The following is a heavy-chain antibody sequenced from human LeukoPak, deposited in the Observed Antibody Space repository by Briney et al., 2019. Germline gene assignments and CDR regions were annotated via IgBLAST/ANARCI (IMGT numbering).Heavy chain of an antibody. CDR3: AGGGVLRYFDWLFAVDY. Sequence: GGSLRLSCAASGFTFSSYAMSWVRQAPGKGLEWVSAISGSGGSTYYADSVKGRFTISRDNSKNALYLQMNSLRAEDTAVYYCAGGGVLRYFDWLFAVDYWGQGTLVTVSS. V-gene: IGHV3-23*01. CDR2: ISGSGGST. D-gene: IGHD3-9*01. CDR1: GFTFSSYA. J-gene: IGHJ4*02.